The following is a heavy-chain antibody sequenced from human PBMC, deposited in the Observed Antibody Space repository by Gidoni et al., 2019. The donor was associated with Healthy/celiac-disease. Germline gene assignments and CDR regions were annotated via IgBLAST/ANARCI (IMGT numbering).Heavy chain of an antibody. Sequence: QVQLQESGPGLVKPSETLSLTCTVSGGSISSYYWSWIRQPPGKGLEWIGYIYYSGSTNYNPSLKSRVTISVDTSKNQFSLKLSSVTAADTAVYYCARGVWFREQSPYYFDYWGQGTLVTVSS. V-gene: IGHV4-59*01. CDR1: GGSISSYY. D-gene: IGHD3-10*01. CDR2: IYYSGST. CDR3: ARGVWFREQSPYYFDY. J-gene: IGHJ4*02.